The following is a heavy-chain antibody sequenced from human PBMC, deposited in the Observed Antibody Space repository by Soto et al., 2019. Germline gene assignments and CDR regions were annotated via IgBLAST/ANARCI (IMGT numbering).Heavy chain of an antibody. CDR3: ARFAGFWSGSRVGHLDY. J-gene: IGHJ4*02. V-gene: IGHV3-30-3*01. D-gene: IGHD3-3*01. Sequence: MRHSGGAGEVSSSRYAMHQEQKAPGKGLEWVRVVSYDGTKKYYADSLKGRFTISRDNSKNTLYLQMPSLRAEDTAVYYCARFAGFWSGSRVGHLDYWCQGTRVTVSA. CDR1: EVSSSRYA. CDR2: VSYDGTKK.